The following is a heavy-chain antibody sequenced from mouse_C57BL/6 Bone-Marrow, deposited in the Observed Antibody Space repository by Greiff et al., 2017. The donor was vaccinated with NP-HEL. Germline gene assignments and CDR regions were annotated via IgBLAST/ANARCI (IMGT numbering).Heavy chain of an antibody. CDR2: IYPRSGNT. CDR1: GYTFTSYG. J-gene: IGHJ4*01. V-gene: IGHV1-81*01. D-gene: IGHD2-4*01. CDR3: AGNYYDYDGGDAMDY. Sequence: QVQLKQSGAELARPGASVKLSCKASGYTFTSYGISWVKQRPGQGLEWIGEIYPRSGNTYYNEKFKGKAPLTADKSSSTAYLELRSLTSEDSAVYFGAGNYYDYDGGDAMDYWGQGTSVTVSS.